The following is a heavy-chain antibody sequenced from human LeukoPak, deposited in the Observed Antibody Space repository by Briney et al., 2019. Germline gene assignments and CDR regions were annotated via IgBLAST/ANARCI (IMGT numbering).Heavy chain of an antibody. CDR2: IKEDGSAK. CDR1: GFTFSTHW. Sequence: GGSLRLSCVASGFTFSTHWMSWVRQVPGKGLEWVANIKEDGSAKYYVDSVKGRFTISRDNAKKPLYLQMDSLRAEDSAVYYCASGYLDDFWSGHFWGQGTQVTVSS. CDR3: ASGYLDDFWSGHF. V-gene: IGHV3-7*01. D-gene: IGHD3-3*01. J-gene: IGHJ4*02.